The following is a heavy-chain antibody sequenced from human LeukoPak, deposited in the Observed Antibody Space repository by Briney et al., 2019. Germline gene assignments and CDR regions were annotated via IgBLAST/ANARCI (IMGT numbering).Heavy chain of an antibody. D-gene: IGHD3-22*01. CDR2: IRSKPHSYAT. CDR3: TRHGGRDYYDSTEDAFDI. J-gene: IGHJ3*02. V-gene: IGHV3-73*01. Sequence: GGSLRLSCAASGFTFSGSAMHWVRQAAGKGLEWVGRIRSKPHSYATAYAASVEGRFTISRDDSKNMAYLQMNSLKTEDTAVYYCTRHGGRDYYDSTEDAFDIWGQGTMVTVSS. CDR1: GFTFSGSA.